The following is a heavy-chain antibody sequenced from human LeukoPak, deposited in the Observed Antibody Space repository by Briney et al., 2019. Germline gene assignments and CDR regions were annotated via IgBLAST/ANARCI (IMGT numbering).Heavy chain of an antibody. D-gene: IGHD2-15*01. CDR2: IYPGDSDT. Sequence: GESLKISCKDSGYSFTTYWIGWVRQMPGKGLEWMGIIYPGDSDTRYSPSFQGQVTISADKSISTAYLQWISLKASDTAMYYYARLGGGNGRLSYFDYWGQGTLVTVSS. CDR3: ARLGGGNGRLSYFDY. J-gene: IGHJ4*02. V-gene: IGHV5-51*01. CDR1: GYSFTTYW.